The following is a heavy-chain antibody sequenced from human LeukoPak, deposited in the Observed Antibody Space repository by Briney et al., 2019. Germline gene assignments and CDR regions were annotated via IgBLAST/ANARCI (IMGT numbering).Heavy chain of an antibody. J-gene: IGHJ4*02. CDR1: GGSISSYY. D-gene: IGHD1-26*01. Sequence: LETLSLTCTVSGGSISSYYWSWIRQPPGKGLEWCRYIYYSGRTNSNPSLKSRVTISVDTSKNQFSLKLSSVTAADTAVYYCARFGNPTHSGSYYSEYYFDYWGQGTLVTVSS. CDR2: IYYSGRT. CDR3: ARFGNPTHSGSYYSEYYFDY. V-gene: IGHV4-59*01.